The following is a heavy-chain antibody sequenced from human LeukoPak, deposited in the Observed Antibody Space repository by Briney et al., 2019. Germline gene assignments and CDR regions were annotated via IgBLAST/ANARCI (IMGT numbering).Heavy chain of an antibody. CDR2: INLQGSS. Sequence: SGTLSLTCGVSGGSITNTNYWTWVRQPPGKGLEWIGEINLQGSSNYNPSLMGRVAISVDTSENHISLQLTSVTAADTAVYYCAREGGPYRPLDYSGQGTLVTVSS. CDR3: AREGGPYRPLDY. V-gene: IGHV4-4*02. CDR1: GGSITNTNY. J-gene: IGHJ4*02.